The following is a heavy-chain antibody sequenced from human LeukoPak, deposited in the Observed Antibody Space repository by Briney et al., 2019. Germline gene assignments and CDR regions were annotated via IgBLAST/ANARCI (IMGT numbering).Heavy chain of an antibody. CDR3: ARVVYYDILTGYQLWYFDL. J-gene: IGHJ2*01. CDR2: MNPNSGNT. Sequence: ASVKVSCKASGYTFTSYDINWVRQATGQGLEWMGWMNPNSGNTGYAQKFQGRVTITRNTSISTAYMELSSLRSEDTAVYYCARVVYYDILTGYQLWYFDLWGRGTLVTVSS. CDR1: GYTFTSYD. V-gene: IGHV1-8*03. D-gene: IGHD3-9*01.